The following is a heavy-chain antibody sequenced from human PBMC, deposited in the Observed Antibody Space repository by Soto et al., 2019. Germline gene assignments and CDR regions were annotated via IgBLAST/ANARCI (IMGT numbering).Heavy chain of an antibody. D-gene: IGHD6-13*01. V-gene: IGHV3-15*01. CDR3: TRIAAAGALDFDI. CDR2: IKSKTDGGTT. CDR1: GFTFSNAW. Sequence: PGGSLRLSCAASGFTFSNAWMSWVRQAPGKGLEWVGRIKSKTDGGTTDYAAPVKGRFTISRDDSKNTLYLQMNSLKTEDTAVYYCTRIAAAGALDFDIWGQGTMVTVSS. J-gene: IGHJ3*02.